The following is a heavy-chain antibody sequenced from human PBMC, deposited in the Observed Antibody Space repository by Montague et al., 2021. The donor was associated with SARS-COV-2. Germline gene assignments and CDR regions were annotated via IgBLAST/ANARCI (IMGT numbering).Heavy chain of an antibody. CDR3: ARGGLGNRGFDY. V-gene: IGHV4-39*07. J-gene: IGHJ4*02. CDR2: TYLSGFT. D-gene: IGHD3/OR15-3a*01. Sequence: SETLSLTCTVSGGSISSSSYYWGWIRQPPGKGLEWIGETYLSGFTQYNPSVKSRVTISLDDSRSQFSLRLTSVTAADTAVYFCARGGLGNRGFDYWGQGALVTVSS. CDR1: GGSISSSSYY.